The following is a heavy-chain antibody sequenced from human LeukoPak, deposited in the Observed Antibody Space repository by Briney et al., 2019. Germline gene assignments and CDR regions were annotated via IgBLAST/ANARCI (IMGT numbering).Heavy chain of an antibody. CDR3: AREPGLKNPGHYEMDV. CDR2: IIPMFGTT. CDR1: GGTFSSYA. Sequence: ASVKVSCKASGGTFSSYAISWVRQAPGQGLAWMGGIIPMFGTTNYAQKFQGRVTVTADESTGTAYMKLSSLRSEDTAVYYCAREPGLKNPGHYEMDVWGQGTTVTVSS. D-gene: IGHD3-16*01. J-gene: IGHJ6*02. V-gene: IGHV1-69*13.